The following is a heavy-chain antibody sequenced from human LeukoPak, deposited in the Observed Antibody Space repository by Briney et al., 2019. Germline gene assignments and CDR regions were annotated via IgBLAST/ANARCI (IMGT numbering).Heavy chain of an antibody. CDR1: AFTFSSYA. Sequence: SGGSLRLSCAASAFTFSSYAMHWVRQAPGKGLEWVAVISYDGSNKYYADSVKGRFTISRDNSKNTLYLQMNSLRAEDTAVYYCARGIVVVAAKGELLDYWGQGTLVTVSS. CDR2: ISYDGSNK. V-gene: IGHV3-30-3*01. J-gene: IGHJ4*02. CDR3: ARGIVVVAAKGELLDY. D-gene: IGHD2-15*01.